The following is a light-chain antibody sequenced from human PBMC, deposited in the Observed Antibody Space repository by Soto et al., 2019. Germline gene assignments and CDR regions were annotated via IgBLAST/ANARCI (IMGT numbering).Light chain of an antibody. CDR1: QSVSSN. J-gene: IGKJ4*01. V-gene: IGKV3-15*01. CDR3: QQYNNWPPLT. Sequence: EIVMTQSPATLSVSPGERATLSCRASQSVSSNLAWYQQKPGQAPRLLIYGASTRATGIPARFSGSGSGTGFTLTISSLQSEDFALYYCQQYNNWPPLTFGGGTKVDIK. CDR2: GAS.